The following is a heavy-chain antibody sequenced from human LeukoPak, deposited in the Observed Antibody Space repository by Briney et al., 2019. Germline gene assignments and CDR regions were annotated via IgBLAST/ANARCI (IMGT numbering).Heavy chain of an antibody. V-gene: IGHV1-69*13. D-gene: IGHD3-22*01. CDR1: GGTFSSYA. CDR2: IIPIFGTA. CDR3: ARESDYYDSSGYYPY. Sequence: ASVKVSCKASGGTFSSYAISWARQAPGQGLEWMGGIIPIFGTANYAQKFQGRVTITADESTSTAYMELSSLRSEDTAVYYCARESDYYDSSGYYPYWGQGTLVTVSS. J-gene: IGHJ4*02.